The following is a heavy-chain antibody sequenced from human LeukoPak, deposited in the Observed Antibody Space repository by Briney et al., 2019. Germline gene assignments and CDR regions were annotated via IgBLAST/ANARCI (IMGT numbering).Heavy chain of an antibody. CDR2: IYYSGST. CDR1: GGSISSSSYY. Sequence: PSETLSLTCTVSGGSISSSSYYWGWIRQPPGKGLEWIGSIYYSGSTYYNPSLKSRVTISVDTSKNQFSLKLSSVTAADTAVYYCASCEVAGTGVDYWGQGTLVTVSS. D-gene: IGHD6-19*01. CDR3: ASCEVAGTGVDY. J-gene: IGHJ4*02. V-gene: IGHV4-39*01.